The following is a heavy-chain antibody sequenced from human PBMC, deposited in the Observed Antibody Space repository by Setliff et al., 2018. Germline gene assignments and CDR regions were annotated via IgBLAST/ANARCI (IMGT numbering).Heavy chain of an antibody. V-gene: IGHV1-69*08. J-gene: IGHJ3*02. CDR2: IIPIFGTA. Sequence: SVKVSCKASGGTFSIYTISWVRQAPGQGLEWMGRIIPIFGTANYAQKFQGRVTITADKSTSTAYMELSSLRSEDTAVYYCAISTIFGVVIPTPDAFDIWGQGTMVTVSS. D-gene: IGHD3-3*01. CDR1: GGTFSIYT. CDR3: AISTIFGVVIPTPDAFDI.